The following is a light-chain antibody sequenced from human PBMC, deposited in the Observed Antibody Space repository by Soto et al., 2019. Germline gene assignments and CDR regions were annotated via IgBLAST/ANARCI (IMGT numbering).Light chain of an antibody. CDR2: EVT. CDR1: SSDVGGYNY. V-gene: IGLV2-8*01. J-gene: IGLJ3*02. CDR3: SSYAASNNFYFV. Sequence: QSAVTQPPSASGSPGQSVTISCTGTSSDVGGYNYVSWYQQYPGRAPKLMIYEVTKRPSGVPDRFSGSKSGNTASLTVYGLQAEDEADYYCSSYAASNNFYFVFGGGTKLTVL.